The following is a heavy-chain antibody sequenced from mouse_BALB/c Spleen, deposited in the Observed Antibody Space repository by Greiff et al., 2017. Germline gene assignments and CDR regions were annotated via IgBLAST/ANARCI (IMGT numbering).Heavy chain of an antibody. CDR3: ARSVYGYDETGRPFAY. J-gene: IGHJ3*01. V-gene: IGHV1-4*01. Sequence: QVQLQQSGAELARPGASVKMSCKASGYTFTSYTMHWVKQRPGQGLEWIGYINPSSGYTNYNQKFKDKATLTADKSSSTAYMQLSSLTSEDSAVYFCARSVYGYDETGRPFAYGGQETLDSVCA. CDR2: INPSSGYT. CDR1: GYTFTSYT. D-gene: IGHD2-2*01.